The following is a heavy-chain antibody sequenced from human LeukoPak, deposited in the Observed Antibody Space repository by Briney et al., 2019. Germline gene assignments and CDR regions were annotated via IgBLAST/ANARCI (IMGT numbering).Heavy chain of an antibody. D-gene: IGHD3-22*01. J-gene: IGHJ4*02. V-gene: IGHV1-2*02. CDR1: GYTFTGCY. CDR2: INPSSGGT. CDR3: ARAAANFGPYYDSSGYLFDY. Sequence: ASVKVSCKASGYTFTGCYMHWVRQAPGQGLEWMGWINPSSGGTSYAQKFQGRVTMTRDMSISTAYMELSRLRADDTAVYYCARAAANFGPYYDSSGYLFDYWGQGTLVTVSS.